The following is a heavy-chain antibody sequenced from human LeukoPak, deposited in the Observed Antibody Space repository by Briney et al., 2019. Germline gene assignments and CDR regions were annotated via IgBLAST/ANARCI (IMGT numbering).Heavy chain of an antibody. CDR1: GFTFSDYY. CDR2: ISSSGSTI. J-gene: IGHJ4*02. Sequence: GGSLRLSCAASGFTFSDYYMSWIRQAPGKGREWVSYISSSGSTIYYADSVKGRFTISRDNAKNSLYLQMNSLRAEDTAVYYCARRYSPSIEYYFDYWGQGTLVTVSS. CDR3: ARRYSPSIEYYFDY. V-gene: IGHV3-11*01. D-gene: IGHD2-15*01.